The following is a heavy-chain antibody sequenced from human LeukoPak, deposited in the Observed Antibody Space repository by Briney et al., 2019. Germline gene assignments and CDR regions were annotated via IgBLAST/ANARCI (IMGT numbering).Heavy chain of an antibody. J-gene: IGHJ4*02. D-gene: IGHD3-22*01. V-gene: IGHV4-34*01. Sequence: ASETLSLTCAVYGGSFSGYYWSWIRQPPGKGLEWIGEINHSGSTNYNPSLKSRVTISVDTSKNQFSLKLSSVTAADTAVYYCARVGITMSLDYWGQGILVTVSS. CDR1: GGSFSGYY. CDR3: ARVGITMSLDY. CDR2: INHSGST.